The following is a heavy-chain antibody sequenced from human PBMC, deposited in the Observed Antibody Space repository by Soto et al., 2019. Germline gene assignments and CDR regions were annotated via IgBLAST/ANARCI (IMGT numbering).Heavy chain of an antibody. J-gene: IGHJ6*02. CDR2: IYSHDDT. Sequence: QLQLQESGPGLVKPSETLSLSCTVSGGYVSSNDYSWGWVRQSPGKGLEWIGAIYSHDDTHYNPSLLSRVTISVDTSKNEFSLRLNSVTAADTAVYYCVRLNGYCVSTKCRGYYAMDVWGQGTTVTVSS. CDR1: GGYVSSNDYS. CDR3: VRLNGYCVSTKCRGYYAMDV. V-gene: IGHV4-39*01. D-gene: IGHD2-2*03.